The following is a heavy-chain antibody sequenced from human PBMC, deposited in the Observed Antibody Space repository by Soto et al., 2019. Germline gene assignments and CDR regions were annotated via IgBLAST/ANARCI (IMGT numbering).Heavy chain of an antibody. V-gene: IGHV1-69*13. CDR3: ASGHFTIFGVVIKVGAFDI. Sequence: SVKVSCKASGGTFSSYAISWVRQAPGQGLEWMGGIIPIFGTANYAQKFQGRVTITADESTSTAYMELSSLRSEDTAVYYCASGHFTIFGVVIKVGAFDIWGHGTMVTVSS. J-gene: IGHJ3*02. D-gene: IGHD3-3*01. CDR1: GGTFSSYA. CDR2: IIPIFGTA.